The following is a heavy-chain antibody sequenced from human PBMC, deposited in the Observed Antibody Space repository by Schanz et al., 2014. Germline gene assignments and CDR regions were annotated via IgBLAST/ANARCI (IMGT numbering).Heavy chain of an antibody. V-gene: IGHV3-74*02. CDR3: ARPALWFGDNCFDP. CDR1: GFTFSSHW. Sequence: EVQLVASGGGLVQPGGSLRLSCAASGFTFSSHWMHWVRQDPGKGLVWVARINSVGSNTDYADSVKGRFTISRDNAKNTLYLQMNSLRAEDTAVYYCARPALWFGDNCFDPWGQGTLVTVSS. CDR2: INSVGSNT. J-gene: IGHJ5*02. D-gene: IGHD3-10*01.